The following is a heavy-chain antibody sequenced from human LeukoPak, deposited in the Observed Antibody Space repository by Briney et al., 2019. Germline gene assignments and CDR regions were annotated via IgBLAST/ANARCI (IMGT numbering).Heavy chain of an antibody. CDR2: ISGSGGST. CDR3: AREYYGQWLEDYYYGMDV. V-gene: IGHV3-23*01. Sequence: GGSLRLSCAASGFTFSGYAMSWVRQAPGKGLEWVPAISGSGGSTYYADSVKGRFTISRDNAKKSLYLQMNSLRAEDTAVYYCAREYYGQWLEDYYYGMDVWGQGTTVTVSS. D-gene: IGHD6-19*01. CDR1: GFTFSGYA. J-gene: IGHJ6*02.